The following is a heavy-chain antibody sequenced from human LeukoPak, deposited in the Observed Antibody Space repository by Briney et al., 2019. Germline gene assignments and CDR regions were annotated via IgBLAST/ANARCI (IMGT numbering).Heavy chain of an antibody. Sequence: PGGSLRLSCAASGFTFSSYAMHWVRQAPGKGLEWEAVISYDGSNKYYADSVKGRFTISRDNSKNTLYLQMNSLRAEDTAVYYCARPNEKVFDYWGQGTLVTVSS. CDR2: ISYDGSNK. CDR3: ARPNEKVFDY. V-gene: IGHV3-30-3*01. D-gene: IGHD1-1*01. J-gene: IGHJ4*02. CDR1: GFTFSSYA.